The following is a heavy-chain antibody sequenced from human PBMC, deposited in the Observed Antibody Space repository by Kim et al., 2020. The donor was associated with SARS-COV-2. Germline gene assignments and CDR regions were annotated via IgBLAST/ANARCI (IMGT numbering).Heavy chain of an antibody. CDR3: AKVQVRGVTAY. Sequence: YYAASVKGRFTISRDNSKNTLYLQMNSLRAEDTAVYYCAKVQVRGVTAYWGQGTLVTVSS. V-gene: IGHV3-23*01. J-gene: IGHJ4*02. D-gene: IGHD3-10*01.